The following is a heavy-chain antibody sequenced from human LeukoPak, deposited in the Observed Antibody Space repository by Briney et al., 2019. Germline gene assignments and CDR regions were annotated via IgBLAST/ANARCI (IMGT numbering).Heavy chain of an antibody. CDR3: ARLVGDIVLVSY. V-gene: IGHV4-39*01. CDR2: IYYSGTT. J-gene: IGHJ4*02. D-gene: IGHD2-8*02. CDR1: GGSISSSSYY. Sequence: SETLSLTCTVFGGSISSSSYYWGWIRQPPGKRPEWIGSIYYSGTTYYNPSLKSRVTISVDTARNQFSLRLRSVTATDTAVYYCARLVGDIVLVSYWGQGTLVTVSS.